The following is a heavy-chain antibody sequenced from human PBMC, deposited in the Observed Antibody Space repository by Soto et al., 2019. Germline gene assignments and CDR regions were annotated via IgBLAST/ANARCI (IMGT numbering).Heavy chain of an antibody. Sequence: PGGSLRLSGSASGLTFSSYEMHWVRQAPGKGLEWVSYISKSGSIIYYTDSVKGRFTISRDNAKNLLYLEMNSLRAEDSAVYFCASVMLRFSYGIDVWGQGTTVTVS. J-gene: IGHJ6*02. CDR3: ASVMLRFSYGIDV. CDR2: ISKSGSII. V-gene: IGHV3-48*03. CDR1: GLTFSSYE. D-gene: IGHD3-3*01.